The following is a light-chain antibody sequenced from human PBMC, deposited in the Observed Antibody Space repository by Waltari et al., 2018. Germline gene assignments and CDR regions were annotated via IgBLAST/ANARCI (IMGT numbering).Light chain of an antibody. CDR3: LSYTSSSTYV. CDR1: GRDVGGYDY. Sequence: QSALTQTASVSGSPGQSITFYCTGTGRDVGGYDYLSWYQQHPGKVPKLMIYEVSNRPSGVSNRFSGSKSGNTASLTISGLQAEDEADYYCLSYTSSSTYVFGTGTKVTVL. V-gene: IGLV2-14*01. CDR2: EVS. J-gene: IGLJ1*01.